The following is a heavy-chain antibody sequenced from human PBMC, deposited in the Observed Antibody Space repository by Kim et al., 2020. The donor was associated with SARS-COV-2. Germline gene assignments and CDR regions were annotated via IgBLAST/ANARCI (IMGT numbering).Heavy chain of an antibody. CDR2: ISAYNGNT. D-gene: IGHD1-1*01. Sequence: ASVKVSCKASGYTFTSYGISWVRQAPGQGLEWMGWISAYNGNTNNAQKLQGRVTMTTDTSTSTAYMELRSLRSDDTAVYYCASTTLGPYYYYYGMDVWGQGTTVTVSS. J-gene: IGHJ6*02. CDR1: GYTFTSYG. CDR3: ASTTLGPYYYYYGMDV. V-gene: IGHV1-18*01.